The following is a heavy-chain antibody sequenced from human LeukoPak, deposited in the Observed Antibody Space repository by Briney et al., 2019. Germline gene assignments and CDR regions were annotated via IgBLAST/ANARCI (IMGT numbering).Heavy chain of an antibody. Sequence: PSETLSLTCTVSGGSISSSGYYWGWIRQPPGKGLEWIGNIYYSGSTYYNPSLKSRITISVDTSENQFSLKLSSVTAADTAVYYCARRGPVLDRMLGHYYYYMDVWGKGTTVTVSS. CDR2: IYYSGST. J-gene: IGHJ6*03. CDR3: ARRGPVLDRMLGHYYYYMDV. D-gene: IGHD2-8*01. CDR1: GGSISSSGYY. V-gene: IGHV4-39*01.